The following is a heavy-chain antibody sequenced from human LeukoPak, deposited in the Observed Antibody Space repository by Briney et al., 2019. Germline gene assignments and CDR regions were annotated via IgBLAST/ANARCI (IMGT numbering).Heavy chain of an antibody. Sequence: PGGSLRLSCAASGFTVSSNYMNWVRQAPGKGLEWVSYISSSSSTIYYADSVKGRFTISRDNAKNSLYLQMNSLRAEDTAMYYCAREVGAYYFDYWGQGTLVTVSS. D-gene: IGHD1-26*01. CDR3: AREVGAYYFDY. J-gene: IGHJ4*02. CDR1: GFTVSSNY. CDR2: ISSSSSTI. V-gene: IGHV3-48*01.